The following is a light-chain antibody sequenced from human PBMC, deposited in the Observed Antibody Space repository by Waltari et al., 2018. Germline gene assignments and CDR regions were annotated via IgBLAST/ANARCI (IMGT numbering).Light chain of an antibody. Sequence: EVVLTQSPDTLSLSPGDRATLSCRASQTINSKNLAWDPQKPGQAPRRLFFGASNRATGIPDRFTGTGSGTDFSLTISRLEPEDFAVYYCQQYGASPPWTFGQGTKVEIK. J-gene: IGKJ1*01. V-gene: IGKV3-20*01. CDR2: GAS. CDR1: QTINSKN. CDR3: QQYGASPPWT.